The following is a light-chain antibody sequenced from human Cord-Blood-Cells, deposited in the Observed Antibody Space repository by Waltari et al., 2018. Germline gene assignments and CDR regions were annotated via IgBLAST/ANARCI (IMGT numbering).Light chain of an antibody. J-gene: IGKJ1*01. Sequence: EIVLTQSPGTLSLSPGDRANLSRRASQSVSSSYLAWYHQKTGQATRLLIYGASSRATGTPPRFSGSGSGTDFTPTISRPEPEDFAVDYCQQYGSSPWTVGQGTKVEIQ. CDR1: QSVSSSY. CDR3: QQYGSSPWT. CDR2: GAS. V-gene: IGKV3-20*01.